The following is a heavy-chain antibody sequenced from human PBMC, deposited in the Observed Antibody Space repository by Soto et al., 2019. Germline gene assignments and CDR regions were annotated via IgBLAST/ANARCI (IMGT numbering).Heavy chain of an antibody. CDR1: GGTFSSYA. D-gene: IGHD1-1*01. J-gene: IGHJ6*02. CDR3: ARSATPQGMDV. Sequence: ASVKVSCKASGGTFSSYAISWVRQAPGQGLEWMGGIIPIFGTANYAQKFQGRVTITADKSTSTACMELSSLRSEDTAVYYCARSATPQGMDVWGQGTTVTVSS. V-gene: IGHV1-69*06. CDR2: IIPIFGTA.